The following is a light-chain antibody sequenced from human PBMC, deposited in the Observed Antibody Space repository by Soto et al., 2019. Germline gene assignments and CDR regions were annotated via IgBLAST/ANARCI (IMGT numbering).Light chain of an antibody. V-gene: IGKV1-39*01. CDR1: QTISNY. CDR3: QQDNSFPWT. J-gene: IGKJ1*01. Sequence: DIQMTQSPSSLSASVGDRVTITCRASQTISNYLNWYQQKPGKAPELLIYAASSLQSGVPSRFSGSGSGTDFTLNITYLQPEDFATYYCQQDNSFPWTFGQGTQVDIK. CDR2: AAS.